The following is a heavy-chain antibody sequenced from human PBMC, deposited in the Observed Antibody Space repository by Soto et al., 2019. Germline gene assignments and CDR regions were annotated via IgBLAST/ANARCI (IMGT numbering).Heavy chain of an antibody. CDR1: GGSLRSGGYS. CDR3: AAALPGGYVGKSQSPLDVFDI. V-gene: IGHV4-30-2*01. Sequence: PSETMSLTCAVSGGSLRSGGYSWSWIRQPPGRGLEWIGYISHSGSTYYNPSLKSRVTISVDRSKTQFSLKLSSVTAADSAVYYCAAALPGGYVGKSQSPLDVFDIWGQGTMVTVS. D-gene: IGHD5-12*01. CDR2: ISHSGST. J-gene: IGHJ3*02.